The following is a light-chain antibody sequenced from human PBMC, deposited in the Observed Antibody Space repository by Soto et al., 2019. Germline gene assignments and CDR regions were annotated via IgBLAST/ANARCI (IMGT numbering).Light chain of an antibody. CDR2: GAS. Sequence: EIVMTQSPATLSVSPGERATLSCRASQSVGTYLAWYQQKPGQAPRLLIYGASTRAAGISPRFSGGGSGTEFTLTISSLQSEDLAVYYCQQYNDWPRTFGQGTKVGI. CDR1: QSVGTY. J-gene: IGKJ1*01. V-gene: IGKV3-15*01. CDR3: QQYNDWPRT.